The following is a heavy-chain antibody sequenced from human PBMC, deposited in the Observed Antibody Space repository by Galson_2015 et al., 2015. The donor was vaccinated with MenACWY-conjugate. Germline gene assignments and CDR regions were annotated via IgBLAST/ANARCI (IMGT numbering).Heavy chain of an antibody. V-gene: IGHV3-15*01. CDR3: TTARGVPAHGS. CDR2: IKSKYVGGTI. Sequence: SLKLSCAGSGFTFSNGWMNWVRQAPGKGLEWIGRIKSKYVGGTIEYAAPVKGRYIISRVDTKNALYLQMNSLKTEDTAAYYCTTARGVPAHGSWGQATLVPVPS. CDR1: GFTFSNGW. D-gene: IGHD2-2*01. J-gene: IGHJ5*02.